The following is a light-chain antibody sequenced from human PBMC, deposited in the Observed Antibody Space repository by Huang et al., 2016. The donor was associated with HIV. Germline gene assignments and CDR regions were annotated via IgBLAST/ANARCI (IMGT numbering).Light chain of an antibody. CDR1: QSVSSY. V-gene: IGKV3-11*01. CDR3: QQRSNWRGT. J-gene: IGKJ3*01. Sequence: EIVLTQSPATLSLSPGERATLSCRASQSVSSYLAWYQQKPGQAPRLLIYAASNRATGIPARFSGSGSGTDFTLTISSLEPEDFAVYYCQQRSNWRGTFGPGTKVDIK. CDR2: AAS.